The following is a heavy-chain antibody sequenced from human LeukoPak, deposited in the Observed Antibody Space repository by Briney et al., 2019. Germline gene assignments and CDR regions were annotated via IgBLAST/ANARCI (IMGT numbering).Heavy chain of an antibody. CDR2: IYPGDSET. CDR3: ARRRTCKVDWYFDL. V-gene: IGHV5-51*01. J-gene: IGHJ2*01. Sequence: GESLKISCKGSQYIFTNYWIGWVRQMPGKSLEWMGIIYPGDSETRYSPSFQGQVTISADKSTRNTYLQWSSLKASDTAIYYCARRRTCKVDWYFDLWGRGTLVTVSS. D-gene: IGHD2/OR15-2a*01. CDR1: QYIFTNYW.